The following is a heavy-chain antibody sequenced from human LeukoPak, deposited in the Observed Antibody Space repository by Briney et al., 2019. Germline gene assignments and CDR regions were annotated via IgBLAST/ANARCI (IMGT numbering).Heavy chain of an antibody. Sequence: GGSLRLSCVASGFTFSTYSMNWVRRAPGKGLVWVARIKTDGRTTNYAETVEGRFTISRDNARNTLYLQMSSLRAEDTAVYYCVRNFHFEDGGFYRHFDYWGQGTLVTVSS. CDR1: GFTFSTYS. CDR3: VRNFHFEDGGFYRHFDY. V-gene: IGHV3-74*01. CDR2: IKTDGRTT. D-gene: IGHD2/OR15-2a*01. J-gene: IGHJ4*02.